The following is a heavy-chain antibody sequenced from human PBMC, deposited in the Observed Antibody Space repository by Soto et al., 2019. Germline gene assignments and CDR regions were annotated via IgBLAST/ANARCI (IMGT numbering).Heavy chain of an antibody. CDR2: ISGSGGNT. D-gene: IGHD2-2*01. V-gene: IGHV3-23*01. CDR1: GFTFSSYA. Sequence: EVQLLESGGGLVQPGGSLRLSCAASGFTFSSYAISWVRQAPGKGLEWVSAISGSGGNTYYADSVKGRFTISRDNSKNTLYLQMNSLRAEDTAVYYCAKDYCGSASCFVADYWGQGTLVTVSS. CDR3: AKDYCGSASCFVADY. J-gene: IGHJ4*02.